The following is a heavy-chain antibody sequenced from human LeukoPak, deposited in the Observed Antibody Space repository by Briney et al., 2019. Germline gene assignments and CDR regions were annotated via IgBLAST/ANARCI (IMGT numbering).Heavy chain of an antibody. CDR1: GGSISSSSYY. D-gene: IGHD6-19*01. J-gene: IGHJ2*01. CDR2: IYYSGST. V-gene: IGHV4-39*07. CDR3: ARELRQWLVPFDL. Sequence: SETLSLTCTVSGGSISSSSYYWGWIRQPPGKGLEWIGSIYYSGSTYYNPSLKSRVTISVDTSKNQFSLKLSSVTAADTAVSYCARELRQWLVPFDLWGRGTLVTVSS.